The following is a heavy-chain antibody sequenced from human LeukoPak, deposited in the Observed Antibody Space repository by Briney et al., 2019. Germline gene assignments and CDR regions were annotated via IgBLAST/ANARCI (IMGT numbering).Heavy chain of an antibody. CDR3: ARHSSSTSCYFLP. CDR2: IYYSGST. D-gene: IGHD2-2*01. Sequence: SETLSLTCTVSGGSISSSNYYRGWIRQPPGKGLEWIGSIYYSGSTYYNPSLKSRVTISVDTSKNQFSLKLSSVTAADTAVYYCARHSSSTSCYFLPWGQGTLVTVSS. CDR1: GGSISSSNYY. J-gene: IGHJ5*02. V-gene: IGHV4-39*01.